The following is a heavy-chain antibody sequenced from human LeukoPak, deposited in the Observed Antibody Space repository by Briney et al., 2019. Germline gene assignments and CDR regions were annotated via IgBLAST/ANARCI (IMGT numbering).Heavy chain of an antibody. V-gene: IGHV4-39*01. CDR3: ARRRYCSSTSCYYFDY. D-gene: IGHD2-2*01. Sequence: SETLSLTCTVSGGSISSSSYYWGWICQPPGKGLEWIGSIYYSGSTYYNPSLKSRVTISVDTSKNQFSLKLSSVTAADTAVYYCARRRYCSSTSCYYFDYWGQGTLVTVSS. J-gene: IGHJ4*02. CDR1: GGSISSSSYY. CDR2: IYYSGST.